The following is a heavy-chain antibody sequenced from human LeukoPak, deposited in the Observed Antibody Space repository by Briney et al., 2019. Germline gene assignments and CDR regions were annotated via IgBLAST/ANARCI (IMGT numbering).Heavy chain of an antibody. CDR1: GYTFSGYY. CDR3: ARGRGGATTGFDH. CDR2: INSSSGAR. V-gene: IGHV1-2*02. J-gene: IGHJ4*02. Sequence: ASVKVSCKASGYTFSGYYMHWVRQAPGQGLESMGWINSSSGARNYAPKFQGRVTFSRDNSISTAYMELSSLRSDDTAIYYCARGRGGATTGFDHWGQGTLVTVS. D-gene: IGHD1-26*01.